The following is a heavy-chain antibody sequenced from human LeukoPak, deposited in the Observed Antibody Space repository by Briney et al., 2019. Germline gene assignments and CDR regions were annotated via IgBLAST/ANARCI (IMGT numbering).Heavy chain of an antibody. CDR2: ISAYNGNT. D-gene: IGHD4-17*01. CDR3: ARGGYGDYCDY. V-gene: IGHV1-18*04. J-gene: IGHJ4*02. Sequence: ASVKVSCKASGYTFTGYYMHWVRQAPGQGLEWMGWISAYNGNTNYAQKLQGRVTMTTDTSTSTAYMELRSLRSDDTAVYYCARGGYGDYCDYWGQGTLVTVSS. CDR1: GYTFTGYY.